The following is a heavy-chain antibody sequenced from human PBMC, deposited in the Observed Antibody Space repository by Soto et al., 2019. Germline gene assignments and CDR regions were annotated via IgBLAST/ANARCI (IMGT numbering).Heavy chain of an antibody. CDR3: AREAYYDSSGAPMG. Sequence: QVQLVEFGGGVVQPGRSLRLSCAASGFTFSSYAMHWVRQAPGKGLEWVAVISYDGSNKYYADSVKGRFTISRDNSKNTLYLQMNSLRAEDTAVYYCAREAYYDSSGAPMGWGQGTLVTVSS. D-gene: IGHD3-22*01. CDR1: GFTFSSYA. J-gene: IGHJ4*02. V-gene: IGHV3-30-3*01. CDR2: ISYDGSNK.